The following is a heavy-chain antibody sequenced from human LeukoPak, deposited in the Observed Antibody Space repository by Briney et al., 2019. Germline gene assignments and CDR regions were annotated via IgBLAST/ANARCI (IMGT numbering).Heavy chain of an antibody. V-gene: IGHV1-46*01. CDR1: GYTFTSYY. CDR2: INPSGGST. CDR3: ARGVSGTTRFDP. J-gene: IGHJ5*02. D-gene: IGHD1-7*01. Sequence: ASVKVSCKASGYTFTSYYMHWVRQAPGQGLEWMGIINPSGGSTNYAQKFQGRVTITADESTSTAYMELSSLRSEDTAVYYCARGVSGTTRFDPWGQGTLVTVSS.